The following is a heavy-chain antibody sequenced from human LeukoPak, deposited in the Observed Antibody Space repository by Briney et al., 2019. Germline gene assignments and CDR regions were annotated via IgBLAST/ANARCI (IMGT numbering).Heavy chain of an antibody. J-gene: IGHJ4*02. CDR3: ARVYNYVFDY. D-gene: IGHD3-10*02. Sequence: GGSLRLSCAASGFTFSSYAMSWVRQAPGEGLEWVSSITTSGGSTYYADSVKGRFTISRDNAKNTLYLQMNSLRAEDTAVYYCARVYNYVFDYWGQGTLVTVSS. CDR1: GFTFSSYA. V-gene: IGHV3-23*01. CDR2: ITTSGGST.